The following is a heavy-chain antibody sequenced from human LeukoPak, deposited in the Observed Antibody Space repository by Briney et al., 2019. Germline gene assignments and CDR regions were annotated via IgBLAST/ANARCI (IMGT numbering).Heavy chain of an antibody. D-gene: IGHD3-22*01. V-gene: IGHV4-4*07. Sequence: PSETLSLTCTVSGGSISSYYWSWIRQPAGKGLEWIGRIYTSGSTNYNPSLKSRVTMSVDTSKNQFSLKLSSVTAADTAVYYCGRDTYYYDSSGYWADYWGQGTLVTVSS. CDR1: GGSISSYY. CDR2: IYTSGST. J-gene: IGHJ4*02. CDR3: GRDTYYYDSSGYWADY.